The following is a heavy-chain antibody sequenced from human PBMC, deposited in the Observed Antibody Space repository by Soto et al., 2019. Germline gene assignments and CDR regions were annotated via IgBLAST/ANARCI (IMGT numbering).Heavy chain of an antibody. CDR1: GYTFIDYY. Sequence: VASVKVSCKASGYTFIDYYIHWVRQAPGQGLEWMGWISPRSGGTNYAQKFQGRVTITRDTSTSTAYMELTSLRSDDTAVYYCAKKGGGPFPFDPWGQGTRVTVSS. CDR3: AKKGGGPFPFDP. V-gene: IGHV1-2*02. J-gene: IGHJ5*02. CDR2: ISPRSGGT. D-gene: IGHD3-10*01.